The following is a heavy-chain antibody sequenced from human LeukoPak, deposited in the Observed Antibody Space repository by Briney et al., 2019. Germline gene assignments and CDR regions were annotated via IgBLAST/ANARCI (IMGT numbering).Heavy chain of an antibody. CDR1: GYSFSSYY. Sequence: GASVKVSCKASGYSFSSYYIHWVRQAPGQGLEWMGIINPSGATTTYAQKFQGRVTMTRDTSTSTVYMELSSLRAEDTAVYYCAKGPDYGDFLDYWGQGTLVAVSS. D-gene: IGHD4-17*01. J-gene: IGHJ4*02. CDR3: AKGPDYGDFLDY. CDR2: INPSGATT. V-gene: IGHV1-46*01.